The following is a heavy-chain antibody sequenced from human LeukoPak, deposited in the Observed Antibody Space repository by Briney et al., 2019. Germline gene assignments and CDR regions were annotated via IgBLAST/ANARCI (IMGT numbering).Heavy chain of an antibody. V-gene: IGHV3-15*01. CDR1: GFTVSSNY. J-gene: IGHJ4*02. CDR2: IKSKTDGGTT. CDR3: TTKPSYYFDY. Sequence: GGSLRLSCAASGFTVSSNYMSWVRQAPGKGLEWVGRIKSKTDGGTTDYAAPVKGRFTISRDDSKNTLYLQMNSLKTEDTAVYYCTTKPSYYFDYWGQGTLVTVSS. D-gene: IGHD1-14*01.